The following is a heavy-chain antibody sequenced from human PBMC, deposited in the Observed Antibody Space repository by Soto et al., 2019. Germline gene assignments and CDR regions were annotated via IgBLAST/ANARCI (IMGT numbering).Heavy chain of an antibody. CDR3: ARDLEPAAIEEDWFDP. CDR2: INPNSGGT. D-gene: IGHD2-2*01. J-gene: IGHJ5*02. V-gene: IGHV1-2*02. CDR1: GYTFTGYY. Sequence: ASVKVSCKSSGYTFTGYYMHWGRQAPGQGLEWMGWINPNSGGTNYAQKFQGRVTMTRDTSISTAYMELSRLRSDDTAVYYCARDLEPAAIEEDWFDPWGQGTLVTVSS.